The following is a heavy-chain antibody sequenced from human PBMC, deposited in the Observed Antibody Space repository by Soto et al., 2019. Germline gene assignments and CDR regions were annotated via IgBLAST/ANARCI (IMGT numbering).Heavy chain of an antibody. D-gene: IGHD5-18*01. Sequence: QVQLVQAGAEVKKPGSSVKVSCKASGGTFSSYAISWVRQAPGQGLEWMGGIIPIFGTANYAQKFQGRVTITADESTSTAYMDLSSLRSEDTAVYYCARDLGDTAMDYYYYGMDVWGQGTTVTVSS. CDR2: IIPIFGTA. V-gene: IGHV1-69*01. J-gene: IGHJ6*02. CDR1: GGTFSSYA. CDR3: ARDLGDTAMDYYYYGMDV.